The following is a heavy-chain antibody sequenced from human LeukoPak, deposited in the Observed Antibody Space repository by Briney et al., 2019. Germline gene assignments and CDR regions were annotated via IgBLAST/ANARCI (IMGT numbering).Heavy chain of an antibody. CDR2: IYYSGST. J-gene: IGHJ6*02. CDR1: GGSISSYY. V-gene: IGHV4-59*01. Sequence: SETLSLTCTVSGGSISSYYWSWLRQPPGKGLEWIGYIYYSGSTNYNPSLKSRVTISVDTSKNQFSLKLSSVTAADTAVYYCARDEKDYGSGSYYYYYGMDVWGQGTTVTVSS. D-gene: IGHD3-10*01. CDR3: ARDEKDYGSGSYYYYYGMDV.